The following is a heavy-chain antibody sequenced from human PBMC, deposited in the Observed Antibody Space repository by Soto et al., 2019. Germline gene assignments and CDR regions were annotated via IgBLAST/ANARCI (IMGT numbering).Heavy chain of an antibody. D-gene: IGHD2-2*01. J-gene: IGHJ4*02. Sequence: GVSLRLSCVASGFSFSDYWMSWVRQAPGKGPEWVANIKFDGSEKQYVDSVRGRFSISRDNFRNSLFLQMNSLRAGDTAIYYCVKDGGYCSSATCYSPRNHYFDSWGQGTLVTVSS. CDR3: VKDGGYCSSATCYSPRNHYFDS. CDR2: IKFDGSEK. CDR1: GFSFSDYW. V-gene: IGHV3-7*03.